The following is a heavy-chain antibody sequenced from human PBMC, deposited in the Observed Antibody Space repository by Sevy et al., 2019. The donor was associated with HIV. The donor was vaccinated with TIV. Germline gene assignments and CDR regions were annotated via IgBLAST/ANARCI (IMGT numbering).Heavy chain of an antibody. V-gene: IGHV1-3*01. CDR3: TREAKQQLSQYFFDF. CDR1: GYLFISFV. CDR2: INVGNGNT. D-gene: IGHD6-13*01. J-gene: IGHJ4*02. Sequence: ASVKVSCKASGYLFISFVMRWVRQAPGQGLEWVGWINVGNGNTKYSQKFQDRVTITRDASTSTTYMELTSLTSEDTAIYYCTREAKQQLSQYFFDFWGQGTLVTVS.